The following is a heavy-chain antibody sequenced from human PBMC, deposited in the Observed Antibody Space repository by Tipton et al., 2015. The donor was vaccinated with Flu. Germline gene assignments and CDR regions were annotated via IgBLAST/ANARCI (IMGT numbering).Heavy chain of an antibody. CDR2: IYRGGTT. D-gene: IGHD3-22*01. J-gene: IGHJ3*02. CDR1: GFTVSSKY. Sequence: SLRLSCAASGFTVSSKYMGWVRQAPGKGLQWVTVIYRGGTTYVADSVKGRCTISRDNSKNKLYLQWNSLTTEDTAVYYCATFGSSGTDGFDIWGQGTMVTISS. V-gene: IGHV3-53*05. CDR3: ATFGSSGTDGFDI.